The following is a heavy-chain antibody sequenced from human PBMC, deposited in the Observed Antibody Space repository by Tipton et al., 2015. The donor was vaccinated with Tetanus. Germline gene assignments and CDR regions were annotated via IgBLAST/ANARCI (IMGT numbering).Heavy chain of an antibody. CDR2: IYYSGGT. J-gene: IGHJ4*02. V-gene: IGHV4-31*03. Sequence: TLSLTCTVSGGAITSGGYFWSWIRQLPGKGLEWIGYIYYSGGTYYAPSLRSRATISIDMSNNQFSLKLTSVTAADTAVYFCARDFRGNGDGWYWDYWGQGTLVTV. CDR1: GGAITSGGYF. D-gene: IGHD6-19*01. CDR3: ARDFRGNGDGWYWDY.